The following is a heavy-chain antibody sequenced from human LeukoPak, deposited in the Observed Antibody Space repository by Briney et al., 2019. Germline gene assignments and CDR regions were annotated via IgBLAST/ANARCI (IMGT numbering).Heavy chain of an antibody. J-gene: IGHJ5*02. D-gene: IGHD1-7*01. CDR2: INQDGSVK. V-gene: IGHV3-7*01. CDR1: GFSFSNYW. CDR3: ARAGTYETTWYH. Sequence: GGSLRLSCAASGFSFSNYWMSWVRQAPGKGLEWVANINQDGSVKYYVDSVKGRFTISRDNAENSRYLQMNSLRAEDTALYFCARAGTYETTWYHWGQGTLVTVSS.